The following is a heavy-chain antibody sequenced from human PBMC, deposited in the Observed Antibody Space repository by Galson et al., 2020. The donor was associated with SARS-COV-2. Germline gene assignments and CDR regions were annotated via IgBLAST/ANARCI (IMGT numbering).Heavy chain of an antibody. CDR1: GFIFSDYA. Sequence: GESLKISCSASGFIFSDYAMHWVRQAPGKGLEYVSAISSNGGTSFYADSVKGRFTMSRDNSRNMFYLQMTALRPEDTAFYYCLSYSSTRQNHWGQGTLVTVSS. CDR3: LSYSSTRQNH. J-gene: IGHJ5*02. V-gene: IGHV3-64D*06. CDR2: ISSNGGTS. D-gene: IGHD2-2*01.